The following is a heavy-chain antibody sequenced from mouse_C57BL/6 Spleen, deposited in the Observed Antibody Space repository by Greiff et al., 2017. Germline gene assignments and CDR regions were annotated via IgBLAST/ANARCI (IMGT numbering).Heavy chain of an antibody. CDR2: IDPETGGT. Sequence: VQLQQSGAELVRPGASVTLSCKASGYTFTDYEMHWVKQTPVHGLEWIGAIDPETGGTAYNQKFKGKAILTADKSSSTAYMELRSLTSEDSAVYYCTTVVEGYFDYWGQGTTLTVSS. J-gene: IGHJ2*01. CDR3: TTVVEGYFDY. D-gene: IGHD1-1*01. V-gene: IGHV1-15*01. CDR1: GYTFTDYE.